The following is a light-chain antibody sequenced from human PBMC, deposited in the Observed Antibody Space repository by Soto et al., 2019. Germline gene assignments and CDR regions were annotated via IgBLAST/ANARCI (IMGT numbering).Light chain of an antibody. CDR2: WAS. V-gene: IGKV4-1*01. CDR3: QQYFSTPRT. CDR1: QSVLYSSNNKNY. J-gene: IGKJ2*01. Sequence: DIVMTQSPDSLAVSLGERATINCKTSQSVLYSSNNKNYLTWYQQKPGQPPKLLISWASTWESGVPDRFSGSGSGTEFTLTISSLQAEDVAIYYCQQYFSTPRTFGQGTRLEIK.